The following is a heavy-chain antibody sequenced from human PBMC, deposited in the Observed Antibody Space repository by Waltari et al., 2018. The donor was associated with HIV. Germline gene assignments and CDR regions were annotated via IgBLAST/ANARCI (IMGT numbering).Heavy chain of an antibody. CDR3: AKVYGDYALYFDY. CDR1: GFTFSSYA. V-gene: IGHV3-23*01. J-gene: IGHJ4*02. Sequence: SGFTFSSYAMSWVRQAPGKGLEWVSAISGSGGSRYYADSLKGRFTISRDNSKNTLYLQMNSLRAEDTAVYYCAKVYGDYALYFDYWGQGTLVTVSS. CDR2: ISGSGGSR. D-gene: IGHD4-17*01.